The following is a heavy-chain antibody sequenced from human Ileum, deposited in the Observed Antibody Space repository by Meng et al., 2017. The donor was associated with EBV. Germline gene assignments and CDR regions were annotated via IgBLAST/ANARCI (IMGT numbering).Heavy chain of an antibody. V-gene: IGHV2-5*02. Sequence: QITLKESGPTLVKPTXTRTLPCTFSGFSLSTSEVGVGWIRQPPGKALEWLAVIYWDDDKRYSPSLKSRLTITKDTSKNQVVLTLTNMDPVDTATYYCALFTRSWFDPWGQGTLVTVSS. CDR3: ALFTRSWFDP. D-gene: IGHD2-2*01. CDR2: IYWDDDK. CDR1: GFSLSTSEVG. J-gene: IGHJ5*02.